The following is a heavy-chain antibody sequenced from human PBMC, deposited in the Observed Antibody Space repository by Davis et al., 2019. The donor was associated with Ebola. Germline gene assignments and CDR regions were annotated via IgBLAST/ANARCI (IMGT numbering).Heavy chain of an antibody. D-gene: IGHD3-10*01. J-gene: IGHJ4*02. CDR2: ISYDGSNK. V-gene: IGHV3-30*18. CDR1: GFTFSSYG. Sequence: GESLKISCAASGFTFSSYGMHWVRQAPGKGLEWVAVISYDGSNKYYADSVKGRFTISRDNSKNTLYLQMNSLRAEDTAVYYCAKDKFWTGSQVDYWGQGTLVTVSS. CDR3: AKDKFWTGSQVDY.